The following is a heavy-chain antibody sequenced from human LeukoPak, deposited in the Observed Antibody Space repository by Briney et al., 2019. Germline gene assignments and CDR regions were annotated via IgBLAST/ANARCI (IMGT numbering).Heavy chain of an antibody. CDR1: GYTFSGHY. V-gene: IGHV1-2*02. CDR3: ARDKHRTDAFDI. J-gene: IGHJ3*02. CDR2: INPNSGGT. Sequence: ASVKVSCKASGYTFSGHYMHWVRQAPGQGLEWMGWINPNSGGTNYAQKFQGRVTMTRDTSISTAYMELSRLRSDDTAVYYCARDKHRTDAFDIWGQGTMVTVSS.